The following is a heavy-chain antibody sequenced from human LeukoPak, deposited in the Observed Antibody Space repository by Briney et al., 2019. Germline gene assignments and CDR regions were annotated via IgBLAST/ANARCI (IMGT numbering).Heavy chain of an antibody. V-gene: IGHV3-74*01. CDR1: GFTFSSHW. D-gene: IGHD3-10*01. CDR2: INTDGTRI. J-gene: IGHJ3*02. CDR3: ASQTKHYYGSGSYWSAFDI. Sequence: QPGGSLRLSCAASGFTFSSHWMHWVRQVPGKGLVWVSRINTDGTRINYADSAKGRFTISRDNSKNSPYLEMNSLRIEDTALYHCASQTKHYYGSGSYWSAFDIWGQGTMVTVSS.